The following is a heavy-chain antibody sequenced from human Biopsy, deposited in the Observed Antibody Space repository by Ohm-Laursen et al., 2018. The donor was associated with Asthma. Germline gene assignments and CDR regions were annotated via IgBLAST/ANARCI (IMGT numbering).Heavy chain of an antibody. J-gene: IGHJ4*02. CDR3: ARKAGSCISRTCYSLDF. Sequence: ASVKVSCKSLGGTFNTYVIGWGRQAPGQGLEWMGGINSVFATTTYPQKFQDRVTITADDSTSTVYMELSSLRSEDTAVYYCARKAGSCISRTCYSLDFWGQGTLVTVSS. D-gene: IGHD2-2*01. V-gene: IGHV1-69*13. CDR2: INSVFATT. CDR1: GGTFNTYV.